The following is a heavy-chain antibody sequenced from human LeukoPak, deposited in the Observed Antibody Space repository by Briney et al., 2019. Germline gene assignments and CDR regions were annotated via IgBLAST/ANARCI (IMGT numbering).Heavy chain of an antibody. D-gene: IGHD5-18*01. V-gene: IGHV3-7*01. CDR2: INQDGSEK. CDR1: GFSFSSYW. CDR3: ARHGYSYGYLDAFDI. Sequence: GGSLRLSCAVSGFSFSSYWMSWVRQAPGKGLEWVANINQDGSEKIYVDSVKGRFTISRDNAKSSVYLQMNSLRAEDTAVYYCARHGYSYGYLDAFDIWGQGTMVTVSS. J-gene: IGHJ3*02.